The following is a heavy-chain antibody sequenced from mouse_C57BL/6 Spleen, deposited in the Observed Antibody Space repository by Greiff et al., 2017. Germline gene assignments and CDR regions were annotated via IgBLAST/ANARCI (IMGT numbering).Heavy chain of an antibody. D-gene: IGHD2-1*01. CDR2: INPNNGGT. V-gene: IGHV1-26*01. J-gene: IGHJ4*01. CDR3: ARGTYGNYVDYAMDY. Sequence: VQLQQSGPELVKPGASVKISCKASGYTFTDYYMNWVKQSHGKSLEWIGDINPNNGGTSYNQKFKGKATLTVDKSSSTAYMELRSLTSEDSAVYYCARGTYGNYVDYAMDYWGQGTSVTVSS. CDR1: GYTFTDYY.